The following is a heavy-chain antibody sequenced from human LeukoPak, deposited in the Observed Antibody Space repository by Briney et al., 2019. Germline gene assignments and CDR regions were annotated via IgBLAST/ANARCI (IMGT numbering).Heavy chain of an antibody. J-gene: IGHJ6*03. V-gene: IGHV4-39*07. CDR1: GGSISSSSYY. D-gene: IGHD6-13*01. Sequence: PSETLSLTCTVSGGSISSSSYYWGWIRQPPGKGLEWIGSIYYSGSTYYNPSLKSRVTISVDTSKNQFSLKLSSVTAADTAVYYCARGSSWRYYYYYYMDVWGKGTTVTVSS. CDR2: IYYSGST. CDR3: ARGSSWRYYYYYYMDV.